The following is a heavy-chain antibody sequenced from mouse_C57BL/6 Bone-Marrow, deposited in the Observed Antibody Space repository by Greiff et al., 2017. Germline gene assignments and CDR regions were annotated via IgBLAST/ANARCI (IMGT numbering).Heavy chain of an antibody. CDR1: GYTFTDYY. J-gene: IGHJ2*01. D-gene: IGHD1-1*01. Sequence: VQLQQSGPELVQPGASVKISCKASGYTFTDYYINWVKQRPGQGLEWIGWLSPGSGSTSSNEKFTGQATLTVDESSSTAYMLLSSLTSEDSAVYFCARWCTVVATENYFDYWGQGTTLTVSS. CDR3: ARWCTVVATENYFDY. CDR2: LSPGSGST. V-gene: IGHV1-75*01.